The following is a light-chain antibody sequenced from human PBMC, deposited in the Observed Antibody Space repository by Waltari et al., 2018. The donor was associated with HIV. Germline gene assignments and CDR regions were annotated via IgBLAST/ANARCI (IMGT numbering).Light chain of an antibody. CDR1: TIVRKS. J-gene: IGLJ2*01. Sequence: SSVLTQPPSVSVAPGTTATITCGGQTIVRKSAHCYPQKPGQAPVLVICDDNDRPSGNPQRFAGSNAGNTATLTISRVGVGDEADYYCQVWDSTIDHVLFGGGTKLTVL. V-gene: IGLV3-21*04. CDR3: QVWDSTIDHVL. CDR2: DDN.